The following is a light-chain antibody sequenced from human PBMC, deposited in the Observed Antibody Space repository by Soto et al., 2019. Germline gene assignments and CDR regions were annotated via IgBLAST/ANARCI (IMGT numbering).Light chain of an antibody. CDR1: QTISSW. J-gene: IGKJ1*01. CDR3: QHYNSYSEA. Sequence: DIQMTQSPSTLSGSVGDRVTITCRASQTISSWLAWYQQKPGKAPKLLIYKASTLKSGVPSRFSGSGSGKEFTLTISSLQPDDFATYYCQHYNSYSEAFGQGNKVDXK. V-gene: IGKV1-5*03. CDR2: KAS.